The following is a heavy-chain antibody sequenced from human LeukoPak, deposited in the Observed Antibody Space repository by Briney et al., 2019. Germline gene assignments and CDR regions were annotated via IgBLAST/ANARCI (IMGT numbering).Heavy chain of an antibody. V-gene: IGHV1-2*02. CDR3: ARPEVTRLLRYFDLRSRGDAFDI. Sequence: ASVKVSCKASGYTFTGYYMHWVRQAPGQGLEWMGWINPNSGGTNYAQKFQGRVTMTRDTSISTAYMELSRLRSDDTAVYYCARPEVTRLLRYFDLRSRGDAFDIWGQGTMVTVSS. CDR1: GYTFTGYY. J-gene: IGHJ3*02. CDR2: INPNSGGT. D-gene: IGHD3-9*01.